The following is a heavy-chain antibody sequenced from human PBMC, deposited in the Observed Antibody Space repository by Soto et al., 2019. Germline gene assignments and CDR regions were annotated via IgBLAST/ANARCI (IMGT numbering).Heavy chain of an antibody. V-gene: IGHV1-3*01. CDR1: GYTFTTYG. CDR2: INAGNGNT. D-gene: IGHD3-22*01. CDR3: TRAYNYYDSSGYYSGYFDY. Sequence: ASVKVSCKASGYTFTTYGIAWVRQAPGQRLEWMGWINAGNGNTKYSQKFQGRVTITSDTSVTTAYMELSSLRSEDTAMYYCTRAYNYYDSSGYYSGYFDYWGQGTLVTVSS. J-gene: IGHJ4*02.